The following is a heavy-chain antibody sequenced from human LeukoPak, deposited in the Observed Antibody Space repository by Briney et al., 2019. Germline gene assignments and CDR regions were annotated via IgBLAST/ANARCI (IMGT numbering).Heavy chain of an antibody. CDR3: ARPNGKDGAFDI. D-gene: IGHD1-14*01. Sequence: PSETLSLTCTVSGGSISSYYWSWIRQPPGKGLEWIGYIYYSGSTNYNPSLKSRVTISVDTSKNQFSLKLSSVTAADTAVYYCARPNGKDGAFDIGAKGTMATV. CDR1: GGSISSYY. J-gene: IGHJ3*02. CDR2: IYYSGST. V-gene: IGHV4-59*08.